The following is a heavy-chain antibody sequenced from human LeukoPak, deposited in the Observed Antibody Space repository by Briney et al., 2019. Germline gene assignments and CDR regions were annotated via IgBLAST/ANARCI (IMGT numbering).Heavy chain of an antibody. V-gene: IGHV4-30-4*08. D-gene: IGHD3-16*01. CDR1: GGSISSGDYY. CDR2: IYYSGST. Sequence: SQTLSLTCTVSGGSISSGDYYWSWIRQPPGKGLEWIGYIYYSGSTYYNPSPKSRVTISVDTSKNQFSLKLSSVTAADTAVYYCARGHTYYDYVWGSSPFDYWGQGTLVTVSS. J-gene: IGHJ4*02. CDR3: ARGHTYYDYVWGSSPFDY.